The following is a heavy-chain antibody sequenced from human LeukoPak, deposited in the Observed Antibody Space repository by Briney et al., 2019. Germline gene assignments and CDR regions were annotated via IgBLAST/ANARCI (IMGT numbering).Heavy chain of an antibody. V-gene: IGHV4-59*08. CDR1: GGSISSYY. Sequence: TSETLSLTCTVSGGSISSYYWSWIRQPPGKGLEWIGYIYYSGSTNYNPSLKSRVTISVDTSKNQFSLKLSSVTAADTAVYYCARGPFGEYYFDYWGQGTLVTVSS. J-gene: IGHJ4*02. D-gene: IGHD3-3*01. CDR3: ARGPFGEYYFDY. CDR2: IYYSGST.